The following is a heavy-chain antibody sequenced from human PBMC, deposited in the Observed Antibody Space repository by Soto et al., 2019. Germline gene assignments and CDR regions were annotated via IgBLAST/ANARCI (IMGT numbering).Heavy chain of an antibody. Sequence: PGGSLRLSCAASGFTFSTYTMNWVRQAPGKRLAWVSGIGCCSGSGTYYADFVKGRFTISRDNSKNMVFLQMNGLRAEDTAVYYCAKDRQPDGIWTFDSWGQGTPVTVSS. CDR3: AKDRQPDGIWTFDS. D-gene: IGHD3-9*01. J-gene: IGHJ4*02. V-gene: IGHV3-23*01. CDR2: IGCCSGSGT. CDR1: GFTFSTYT.